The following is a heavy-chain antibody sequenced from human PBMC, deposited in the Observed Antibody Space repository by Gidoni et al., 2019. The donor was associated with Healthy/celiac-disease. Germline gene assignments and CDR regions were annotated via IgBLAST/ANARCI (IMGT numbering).Heavy chain of an antibody. J-gene: IGHJ4*02. V-gene: IGHV4-39*01. Sequence: QLQLQASGPGLVTPSATLSPTCTVSGGSISSSSYYWGWIRQPPGQGLEWIGSIYYSGSTYYNPSLKSRVTISVDTSKNQFSLKLSSVTAADTAVYYCASVGAAVPDYWGQGTLVTVSS. D-gene: IGHD6-13*01. CDR2: IYYSGST. CDR1: GGSISSSSYY. CDR3: ASVGAAVPDY.